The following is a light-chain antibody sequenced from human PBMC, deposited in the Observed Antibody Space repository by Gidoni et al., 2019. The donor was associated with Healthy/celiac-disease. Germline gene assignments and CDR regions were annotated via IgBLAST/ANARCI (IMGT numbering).Light chain of an antibody. Sequence: DIVMTQSPDSLAVSLGERAITNCKSSQSVLYSSNNKNYLAWYQQKPGQPPKLLIYWASTRESGVPDRFSGSGSGTDFTLTISSLQAEDVAVYYCQQYYSTPWTFGQGTKVEIK. CDR2: WAS. CDR3: QQYYSTPWT. J-gene: IGKJ1*01. V-gene: IGKV4-1*01. CDR1: QSVLYSSNNKNY.